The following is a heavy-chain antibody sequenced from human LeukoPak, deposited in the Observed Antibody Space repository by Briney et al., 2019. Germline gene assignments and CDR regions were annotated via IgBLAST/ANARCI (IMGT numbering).Heavy chain of an antibody. CDR1: GGSISSHY. D-gene: IGHD2-15*01. J-gene: IGHJ4*02. CDR3: ARGAANFDY. CDR2: IYYSGST. Sequence: SETLSLTCTVSGGSISSHYWSWIRQPPGKGLEWIGYIYYSGSTNYNPSLKSRVIISVDTSKNQFSLKLSSVTAADTAVYYCARGAANFDYWGQGTLVTVSS. V-gene: IGHV4-59*11.